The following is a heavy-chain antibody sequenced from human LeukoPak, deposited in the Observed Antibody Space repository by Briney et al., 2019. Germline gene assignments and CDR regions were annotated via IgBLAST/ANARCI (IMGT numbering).Heavy chain of an antibody. D-gene: IGHD3-3*01. CDR2: IKQDGSEK. CDR3: AREGLRFLEWLSPDRYYGMDV. CDR1: GFTFSSYW. Sequence: GGSLRLSCAASGFTFSSYWMSWARQAPGKGLEWVANIKQDGSEKYYVDSVKGRFTISRDNAKNSLYLQMNSLRAEDTAVYYCAREGLRFLEWLSPDRYYGMDVWGQGTTVTVSS. V-gene: IGHV3-7*01. J-gene: IGHJ6*02.